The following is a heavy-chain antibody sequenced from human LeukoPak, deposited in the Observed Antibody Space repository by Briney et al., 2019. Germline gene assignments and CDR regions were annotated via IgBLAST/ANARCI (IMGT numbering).Heavy chain of an antibody. CDR2: ISYDGSNK. J-gene: IGHJ3*02. CDR1: GFTFSSYG. V-gene: IGHV3-30*18. Sequence: TGGSLRLSCAASGFTFSSYGMHWVRQAPGKGLEWVAVISYDGSNKYYADSVKGRFTISRDNSKNTLYLQMNSLRAEDTAVYYCAKGYSYGLNDAFDIWGQGTMVTVSS. CDR3: AKGYSYGLNDAFDI. D-gene: IGHD5-18*01.